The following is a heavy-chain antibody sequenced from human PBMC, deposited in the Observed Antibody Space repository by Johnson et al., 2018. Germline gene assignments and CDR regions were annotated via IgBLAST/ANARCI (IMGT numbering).Heavy chain of an antibody. Sequence: VQLQESGGGLVQPGGSLRLSCEASGFTFNTYWMHWVRQAPGKGPMWVSRINTDGSIRNYADSVRGRFTISRVSAKNTLYLQMNSLRDEDTAGYYCARVREPVTTPGGDYWGQGTLVSVSS. CDR1: GFTFNTYW. V-gene: IGHV3-74*01. D-gene: IGHD1-14*01. J-gene: IGHJ4*02. CDR3: ARVREPVTTPGGDY. CDR2: INTDGSIR.